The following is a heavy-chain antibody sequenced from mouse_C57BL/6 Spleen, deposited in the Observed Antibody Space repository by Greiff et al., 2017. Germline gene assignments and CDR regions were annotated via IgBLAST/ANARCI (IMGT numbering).Heavy chain of an antibody. CDR1: GYTFTDYY. J-gene: IGHJ3*01. Sequence: EVKLQQSGPELVKPGASVKISCKASGYTFTDYYMNWVKQSHGKSLEWIGDINPNNGGTSYNQKFKGKATLTVDKSSSTAYMELRSLTSEDSAVYYCARDLGRAWFAYWGQGTLVTVSA. CDR3: ARDLGRAWFAY. D-gene: IGHD4-1*01. V-gene: IGHV1-26*01. CDR2: INPNNGGT.